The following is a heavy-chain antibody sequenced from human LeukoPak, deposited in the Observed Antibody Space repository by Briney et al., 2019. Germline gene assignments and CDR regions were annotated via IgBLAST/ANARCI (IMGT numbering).Heavy chain of an antibody. Sequence: GESLKISCKGSGYSFTSHWIGWVRQMPGKGLEWMGIIYPGDSDTKYSPSFQGQVTISTDKSISTAYLQWSSLKASGTAMYYCAKRGGTGAPFYGMDVWGQGTTVTVSS. J-gene: IGHJ6*02. CDR2: IYPGDSDT. D-gene: IGHD1-1*01. CDR1: GYSFTSHW. CDR3: AKRGGTGAPFYGMDV. V-gene: IGHV5-51*01.